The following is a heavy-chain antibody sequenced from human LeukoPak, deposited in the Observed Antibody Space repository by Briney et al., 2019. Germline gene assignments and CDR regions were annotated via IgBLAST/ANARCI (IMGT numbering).Heavy chain of an antibody. J-gene: IGHJ6*03. V-gene: IGHV3-30*02. D-gene: IGHD1-26*01. CDR1: GFTFTNYS. CDR2: IRKNGTHK. Sequence: GGSLRLSCAASGFTFTNYSMQCDRQAPGKLLEWVASIRKNGTHKDYTASVKGRLTIPSHNSKNTLSLQMNSLRTEGTAVYYCVRGGPLVGIDYYFYYMDVWGKGTTVTVSS. CDR3: VRGGPLVGIDYYFYYMDV.